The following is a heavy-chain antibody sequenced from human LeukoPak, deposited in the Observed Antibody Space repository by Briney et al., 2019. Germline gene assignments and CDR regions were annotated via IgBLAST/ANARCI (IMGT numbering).Heavy chain of an antibody. CDR2: INPKSGGT. V-gene: IGHV1-2*02. CDR3: ARVWDGPVTTLGSDAFDI. J-gene: IGHJ3*02. D-gene: IGHD4-11*01. CDR1: GYTFTGYY. Sequence: AASVKVSCKASGYTFTGYYMHWVRQAPGQGLEWMGWINPKSGGTNYAQKFQGRVTMTRDTSISTAYMELSRLRSDDTAVYYCARVWDGPVTTLGSDAFDIWGQGTMVTASS.